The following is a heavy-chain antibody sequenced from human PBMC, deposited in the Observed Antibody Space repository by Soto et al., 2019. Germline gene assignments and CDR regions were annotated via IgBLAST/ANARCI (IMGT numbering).Heavy chain of an antibody. CDR1: GGTFSSYA. CDR3: ARVVGQQLAQYYFDY. D-gene: IGHD6-13*01. J-gene: IGHJ4*02. CDR2: IIPIFGTA. V-gene: IGHV1-69*06. Sequence: QVQLVQSGAEVKKPGSLVKVSCKASGGTFSSYAISWVRQAPGQGLEWMGGIIPIFGTANYAQKFQGRVTITADKSTSTAYMELSSLRSEDTAVHYCARVVGQQLAQYYFDYWGQGTLVTVSS.